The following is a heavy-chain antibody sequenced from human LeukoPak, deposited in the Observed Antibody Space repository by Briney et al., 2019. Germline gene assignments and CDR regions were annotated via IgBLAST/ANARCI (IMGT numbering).Heavy chain of an antibody. Sequence: NPSETLSLTCTVSGGSTSSYYWSWIRQPPGKGLEWIGYIYYSGSTNYNPSLKSRVTISVDTSKNQFSLKLSSVTAADTAVYYCARANRYDLHFDYWGQGTLVTVSS. V-gene: IGHV4-59*01. J-gene: IGHJ4*02. CDR1: GGSTSSYY. CDR2: IYYSGST. CDR3: ARANRYDLHFDY. D-gene: IGHD5-12*01.